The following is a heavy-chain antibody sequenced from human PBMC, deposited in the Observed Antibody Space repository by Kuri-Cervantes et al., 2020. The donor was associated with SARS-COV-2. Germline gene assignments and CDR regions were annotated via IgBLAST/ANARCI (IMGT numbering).Heavy chain of an antibody. V-gene: IGHV3-21*01. CDR3: ARVRNGYYYYYYMDV. CDR2: ISSSSSYI. D-gene: IGHD2-8*01. CDR1: GFTFSSYS. J-gene: IGHJ6*03. Sequence: GESLKISCAASGFTFSSYSMNWVRQAPGKGLEWVSSISSSSSYIYYADSVKGRFTISRDNAKNSLYLQMNSLRAEDTAVYYCARVRNGYYYYYYMDVWGKGTTVTVSS.